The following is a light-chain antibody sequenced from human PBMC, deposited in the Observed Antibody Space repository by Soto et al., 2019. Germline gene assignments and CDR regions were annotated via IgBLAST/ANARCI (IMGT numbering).Light chain of an antibody. CDR3: QQYGSTPLT. CDR2: GAS. V-gene: IGKV3-20*01. Sequence: EIVLTQSPGTLSLSPGGRATLSCRARQSVSRNYVAWYQQKPGQSPRLLIYGASNRASGIPDRFSGSASGADFTLSIARLEPEDFAMYYCQQYGSTPLTFGGGTKVEIK. J-gene: IGKJ4*01. CDR1: QSVSRNY.